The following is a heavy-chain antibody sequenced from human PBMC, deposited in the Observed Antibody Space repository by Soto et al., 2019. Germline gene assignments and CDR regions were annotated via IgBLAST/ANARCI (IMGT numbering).Heavy chain of an antibody. CDR3: ARGRGTSYADS. J-gene: IGHJ4*02. D-gene: IGHD1-26*01. V-gene: IGHV3-74*03. Sequence: EVRLVESGGALVPPGGSLRLTCEASGFTFSGHWMHWVRRAPGKGLVWVSHIDTDGSTGGTSYADSVKGRLTVSRDDSNDRLYLQMNDMLVEDTAVYYCARGRGTSYADSWGQGTLVTVSS. CDR1: GFTFSGHW. CDR2: IDTDGSTGGT.